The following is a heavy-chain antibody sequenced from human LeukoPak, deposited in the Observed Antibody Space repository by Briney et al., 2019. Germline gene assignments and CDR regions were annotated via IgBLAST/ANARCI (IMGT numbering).Heavy chain of an antibody. CDR3: ARDPHYGDFRRYYFYMDV. CDR1: GYTFTGYY. J-gene: IGHJ6*03. D-gene: IGHD4-17*01. V-gene: IGHV1-2*02. CDR2: INPNSGGT. Sequence: ASVKVSCKASGYTFTGYYIHWVRQAPGQGLEWMGWINPNSGGTIYAQKFQGRVTMTRDTSISIAYMELSRLRSDDTAVYYCARDPHYGDFRRYYFYMDVWGKGTTVTVSS.